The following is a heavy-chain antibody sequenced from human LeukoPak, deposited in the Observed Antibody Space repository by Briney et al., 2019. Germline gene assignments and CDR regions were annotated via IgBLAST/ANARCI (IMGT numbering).Heavy chain of an antibody. D-gene: IGHD6-13*01. V-gene: IGHV1-2*02. CDR3: ASQQQLVRYPFDY. CDR1: GYTFTGYY. Sequence: ASVKVSCKASGYTFTGYYMHWVRQAPGQGLGWMGWINPNSGGTNYAQKFQGRVTMTRDTSISTAYMELSRLRSDDTAVYYCASQQQLVRYPFDYWGQGTLVTVSS. CDR2: INPNSGGT. J-gene: IGHJ4*02.